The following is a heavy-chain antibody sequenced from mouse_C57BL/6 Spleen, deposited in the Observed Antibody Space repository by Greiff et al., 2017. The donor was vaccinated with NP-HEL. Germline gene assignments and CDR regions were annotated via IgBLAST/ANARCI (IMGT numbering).Heavy chain of an antibody. CDR1: GFTFSDYG. J-gene: IGHJ4*01. V-gene: IGHV5-17*01. CDR2: ISSGSSTI. CDR3: ARREIYYGNYDAMDY. Sequence: EVMLVESGGGLVKPGGSLKLSCAASGFTFSDYGMHWVRQAPEKGLEWVAYISSGSSTIYYADTVKGRFTISRDNAKNTLFLQMTSLRSEDTAMYYCARREIYYGNYDAMDYWGQRTSVTVSS. D-gene: IGHD2-1*01.